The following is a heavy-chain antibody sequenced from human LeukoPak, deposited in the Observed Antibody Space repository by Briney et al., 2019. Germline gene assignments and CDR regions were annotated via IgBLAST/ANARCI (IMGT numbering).Heavy chain of an antibody. CDR3: ARIYDFWSGYLRDYYFDY. CDR1: GGSISGYY. Sequence: SETLSLTCTVSGGSISGYYWSWIRQPPGKGLEWIGYIYYSGSTYYNPSLKSRVTISVDTSKNQFSLKLSSVTAADTAVYYCARIYDFWSGYLRDYYFDYWGQGTLVTVSS. D-gene: IGHD3-3*01. CDR2: IYYSGST. J-gene: IGHJ4*02. V-gene: IGHV4-59*08.